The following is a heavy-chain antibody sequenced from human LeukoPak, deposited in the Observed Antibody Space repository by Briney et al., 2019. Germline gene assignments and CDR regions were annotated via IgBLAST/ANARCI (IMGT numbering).Heavy chain of an antibody. J-gene: IGHJ4*02. Sequence: SETLSLTRTVSGGSISSYYWSWIRQPPGKGLEWIGYIYYSGSTNYNPSLKSRVTISVDTSKNQFSLKLSSVTAADTAVYYCARGSSRQWLGDFDYWGQGTLVTVSS. CDR1: GGSISSYY. D-gene: IGHD6-19*01. CDR3: ARGSSRQWLGDFDY. CDR2: IYYSGST. V-gene: IGHV4-59*01.